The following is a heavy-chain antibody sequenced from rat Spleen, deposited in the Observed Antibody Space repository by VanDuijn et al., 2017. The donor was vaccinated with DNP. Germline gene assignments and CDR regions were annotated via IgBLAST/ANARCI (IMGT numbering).Heavy chain of an antibody. V-gene: IGHV2-41*01. CDR2: IWNTGGT. D-gene: IGHD1-6*01. Sequence: QVQLKESGPGLVQPSQTLSLTCTVAGFSLTIYNVHWVRQPPGKGLEWMGVIWNTGGTRYNSALRSRLTITKETAKSQVFLKMNSLQTEDTAIYFCTRDSGGVYDGFDYWGQGVMVTVSS. CDR1: GFSLTIYN. CDR3: TRDSGGVYDGFDY. J-gene: IGHJ2*01.